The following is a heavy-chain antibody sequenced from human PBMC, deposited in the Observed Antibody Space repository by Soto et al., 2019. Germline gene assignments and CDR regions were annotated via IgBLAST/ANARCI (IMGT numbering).Heavy chain of an antibody. Sequence: AVKVSYKASGGTFRSYAISWVRQAPGQGLEWMGGIIPIFGTANYAQKFQGRVTITADESTSTAYMELSSLRSEDTAVYYCARGLLYSSSWQFLGFDPWGQGTLVTVSS. V-gene: IGHV1-69*13. D-gene: IGHD6-13*01. J-gene: IGHJ5*02. CDR3: ARGLLYSSSWQFLGFDP. CDR1: GGTFRSYA. CDR2: IIPIFGTA.